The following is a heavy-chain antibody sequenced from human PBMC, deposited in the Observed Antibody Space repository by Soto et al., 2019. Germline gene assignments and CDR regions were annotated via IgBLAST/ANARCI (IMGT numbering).Heavy chain of an antibody. CDR3: ARRWGEGRVDY. CDR1: GGSISSSNW. Sequence: QVQLQESGPGLVKPSGTLSLTCAVSGGSISSSNWWSWVRQPPGKGLEWIGEIYHSGNTNYNPSLKSRVTMAVDKSRNQLSLKLSSVTAADTAVYYCARRWGEGRVDYWGQGTLVTVSS. J-gene: IGHJ4*02. CDR2: IYHSGNT. V-gene: IGHV4-4*02. D-gene: IGHD3-10*01.